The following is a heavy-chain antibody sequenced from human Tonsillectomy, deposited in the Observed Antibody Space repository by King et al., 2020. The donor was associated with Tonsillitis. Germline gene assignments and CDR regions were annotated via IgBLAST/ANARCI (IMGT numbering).Heavy chain of an antibody. CDR2: ISRSSGDI. CDR3: ARVGDRIAAGGLSFYGLDV. Sequence: VQLVESGGGLVKPGGYRRLSCAASGFTFSDYSMIWVRQAPGKGLEWVSYISRSSGDISYADSVKGRFTISRDNAKNSLYLQMNSLRAGDTAVYYCARVGDRIAAGGLSFYGLDVWGQGTTVTVSS. J-gene: IGHJ6*02. CDR1: GFTFSDYS. D-gene: IGHD6-13*01. V-gene: IGHV3-21*01.